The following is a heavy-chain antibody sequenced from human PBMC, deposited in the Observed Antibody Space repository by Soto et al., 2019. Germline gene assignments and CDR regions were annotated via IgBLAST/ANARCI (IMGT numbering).Heavy chain of an antibody. CDR2: FDPEDGET. J-gene: IGHJ4*02. D-gene: IGHD4-17*01. CDR1: GYTLTELS. V-gene: IGHV1-24*01. CDR3: AASDYGDLRRDY. Sequence: ASVKVSCKVSGYTLTELSMHWVRQAPGKGLEWMGGFDPEDGETIYAQKFQGRVTMTEDTSTDTAYMELSSLRSEDTAVYYCAASDYGDLRRDYWGQGTLVTVSS.